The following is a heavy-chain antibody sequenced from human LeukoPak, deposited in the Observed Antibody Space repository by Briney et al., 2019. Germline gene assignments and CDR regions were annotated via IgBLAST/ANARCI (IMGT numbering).Heavy chain of an antibody. D-gene: IGHD5-12*01. CDR1: GYSFTSYW. CDR3: ARQQDIVATIGAFDI. V-gene: IGHV5-51*01. J-gene: IGHJ3*02. Sequence: GESLKISCHASGYSFTSYWIAWVRQRPGKGPEWVGVMYPGESDTRYSPSFQGQVTLSADKSTKTAYLQWSSLKASDTAMYYCARQQDIVATIGAFDIWGQGTMVTVSS. CDR2: MYPGESDT.